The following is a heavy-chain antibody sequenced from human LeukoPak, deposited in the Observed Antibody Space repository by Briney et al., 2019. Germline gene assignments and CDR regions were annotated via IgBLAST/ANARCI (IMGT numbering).Heavy chain of an antibody. Sequence: GGSLRLSCAASGFTFSDYYMTWIRQAPGKGLEWVSYISGGSSYTNYADSVKGRFTISRDNAKNSLYLQMNSLRDEDTAVYYCVRGRGGTLYFDYWGQGTLVTVSS. D-gene: IGHD1-26*01. CDR2: ISGGSSYT. CDR3: VRGRGGTLYFDY. J-gene: IGHJ4*02. V-gene: IGHV3-11*06. CDR1: GFTFSDYY.